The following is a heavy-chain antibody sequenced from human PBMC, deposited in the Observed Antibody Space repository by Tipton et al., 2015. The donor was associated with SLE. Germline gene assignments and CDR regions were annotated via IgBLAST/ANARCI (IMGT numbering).Heavy chain of an antibody. CDR3: ARGGYCSGGSCYPEYFHH. V-gene: IGHV4-39*07. CDR2: IYYSGST. CDR1: GGSISSSSYY. D-gene: IGHD2-15*01. Sequence: TLSLTCTVSGGSISSSSYYWGWIRQPPGKGLEWIGSIYYSGSTYYNPSLKSRVTISVDTSKNQFSLKLSSVTAADTAVYYCARGGYCSGGSCYPEYFHHWGQGTLVTVSS. J-gene: IGHJ1*01.